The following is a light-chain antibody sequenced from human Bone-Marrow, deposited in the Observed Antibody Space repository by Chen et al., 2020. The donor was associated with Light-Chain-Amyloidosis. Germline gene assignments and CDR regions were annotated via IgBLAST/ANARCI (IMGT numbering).Light chain of an antibody. CDR3: SSFSSSSTLFV. CDR2: EVS. CDR1: SSDVGGYNH. V-gene: IGLV2-14*01. J-gene: IGLJ1*01. Sequence: QSALTQPASVSGSPGQSIALSCTGTSSDVGGYNHVSWYQQHPGKAPKLMIYEVSNRPSGVSNRFSGSKSDNTASLTISGLQAEDEADYFCSSFSSSSTLFVFGTGTMVTVL.